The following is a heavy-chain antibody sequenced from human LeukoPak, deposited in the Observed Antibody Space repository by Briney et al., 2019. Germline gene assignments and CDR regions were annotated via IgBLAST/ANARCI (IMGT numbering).Heavy chain of an antibody. J-gene: IGHJ4*02. V-gene: IGHV3-74*01. CDR3: SRSAYYDGSGNYYDY. Sequence: GGSLRLSCAASGFTFSNHWMHWVRQAPGKGLMWVSRINRDGSRTDYADSVKGRFTISRDDAKNTLYLQMNGLRAEDTAVYYCSRSAYYDGSGNYYDYWGQGTLVTVPS. CDR1: GFTFSNHW. CDR2: INRDGSRT. D-gene: IGHD3-22*01.